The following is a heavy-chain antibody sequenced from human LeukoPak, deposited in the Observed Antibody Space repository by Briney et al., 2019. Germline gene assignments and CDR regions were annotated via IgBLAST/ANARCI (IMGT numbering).Heavy chain of an antibody. V-gene: IGHV4-34*01. CDR1: GGSFSGYY. J-gene: IGHJ2*01. D-gene: IGHD6-19*01. CDR3: ARDPPQMYSSGPEGGWYFDP. CDR2: INHSGST. Sequence: PSETLSLTCAVYGGSFSGYYWSWIRQPPGKGLEWIGEINHSGSTNYNPSLKSRVTISVDTSKNQFSLKLSSVTAADTAVYYCARDPPQMYSSGPEGGWYFDPWGRGTLVTVSS.